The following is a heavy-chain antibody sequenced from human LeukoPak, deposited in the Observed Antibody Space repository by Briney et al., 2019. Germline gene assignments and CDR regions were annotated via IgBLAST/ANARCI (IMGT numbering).Heavy chain of an antibody. CDR2: IYYSGST. Sequence: PSETLSLTCTVSGGSISSYYWSWIRQPPGKGLEWIGYIYYSGSTNYNPSLKSRVTISVDTSKNQFSLKLSSVTAADTAVYYCATLGDYYYYGMDVWGQGTTVTVSS. D-gene: IGHD3-16*01. V-gene: IGHV4-59*12. CDR1: GGSISSYY. CDR3: ATLGDYYYYGMDV. J-gene: IGHJ6*02.